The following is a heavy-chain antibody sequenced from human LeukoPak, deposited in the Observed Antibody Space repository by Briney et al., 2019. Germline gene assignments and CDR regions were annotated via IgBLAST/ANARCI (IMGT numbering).Heavy chain of an antibody. CDR2: MNPNSGNT. D-gene: IGHD2-2*01. J-gene: IGHJ5*02. Sequence: ASVKVSRKASGGTFSSYAINWVRQATGQGLEWMGWMNPNSGNTGYAQKFQGRVTMTRNTSISTAYMELSSLRSEDTAVYYCARGQVVPAAITFDPWGQGTLVTVSS. V-gene: IGHV1-8*02. CDR3: ARGQVVPAAITFDP. CDR1: GGTFSSYA.